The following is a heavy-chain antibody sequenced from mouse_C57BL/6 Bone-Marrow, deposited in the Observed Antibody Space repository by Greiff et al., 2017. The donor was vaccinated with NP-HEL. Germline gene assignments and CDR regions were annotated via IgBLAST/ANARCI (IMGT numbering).Heavy chain of an antibody. CDR3: ARGAY. J-gene: IGHJ3*01. Sequence: VQLQESGAELVKPGASVKISCKASGYAFSSYWMNWVKQRPGKGLEWIGQIYPGDGDTNYNGKFKDKASLTADKSSSTAYMQLSGLTSEDSAVYFCARGAYWGQGTLVTVSA. CDR1: GYAFSSYW. V-gene: IGHV1-80*01. CDR2: IYPGDGDT.